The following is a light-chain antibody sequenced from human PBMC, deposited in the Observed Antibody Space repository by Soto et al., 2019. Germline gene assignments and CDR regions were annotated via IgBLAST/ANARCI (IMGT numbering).Light chain of an antibody. CDR1: QSVGSY. CDR2: DAF. V-gene: IGKV3-11*01. J-gene: IGKJ4*01. CDR3: QQRSSWPLT. Sequence: EIVLTQSPATLSLSPGEIATLSCSASQSVGSYFAWYQQKPGQAPSLLIYDAFSRATGIPARFSGSGSGTDFTLTISSLEPEDFAVYFCQQRSSWPLTFGGGTMVEIK.